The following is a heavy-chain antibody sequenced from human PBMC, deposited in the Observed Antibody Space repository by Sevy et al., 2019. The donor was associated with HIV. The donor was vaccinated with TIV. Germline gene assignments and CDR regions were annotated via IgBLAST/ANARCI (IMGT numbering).Heavy chain of an antibody. J-gene: IGHJ4*02. CDR2: IKQDGSEK. CDR3: EGGYYYDSSGYLGY. V-gene: IGHV3-7*01. D-gene: IGHD3-22*01. CDR1: GFTFSSYW. Sequence: GGSLRLSCAASGFTFSSYWMNWVRQAPGKGLEWVANIKQDGSEKYYLDSVKGRFTISRDNAKNSLYLQMNSLRAEDTAVYYCEGGYYYDSSGYLGYWGQGTLVTVSS.